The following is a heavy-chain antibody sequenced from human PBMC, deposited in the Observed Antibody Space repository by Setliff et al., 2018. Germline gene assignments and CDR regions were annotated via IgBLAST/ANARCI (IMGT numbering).Heavy chain of an antibody. CDR2: IYYSGNT. D-gene: IGHD6-13*01. CDR1: GGSISSSSYY. J-gene: IGHJ4*02. Sequence: ASETLSLTCTVSGGSISSSSYYWGWIRQPPGKGLEWIGSIYYSGNTYYNPSLKSRVTIGVDTSKNQFSLKLSSVTAADTAVCYCARLIPIAAAMYYFDYWGQGTLVTVSS. CDR3: ARLIPIAAAMYYFDY. V-gene: IGHV4-39*01.